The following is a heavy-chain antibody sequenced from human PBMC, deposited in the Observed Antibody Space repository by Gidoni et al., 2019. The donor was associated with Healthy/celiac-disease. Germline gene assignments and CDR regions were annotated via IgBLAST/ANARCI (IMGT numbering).Heavy chain of an antibody. CDR2: ISAYNGNT. D-gene: IGHD3-10*01. J-gene: IGHJ4*02. V-gene: IGHV1-18*01. CDR3: ARAAGGWIGEDY. CDR1: GYTFNSYG. Sequence: QVQLVQSGAEVKKPGASVKVYCQASGYTFNSYGICWVRQAPGQGLEWMGWISAYNGNTNYVQKLQGRVTMTTDTSTSTAYRELRSLRSDDTAVYYCARAAGGWIGEDYWGQGTLVTVSS.